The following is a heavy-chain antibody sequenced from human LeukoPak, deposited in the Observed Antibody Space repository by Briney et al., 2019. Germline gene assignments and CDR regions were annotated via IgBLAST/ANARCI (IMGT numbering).Heavy chain of an antibody. CDR2: INAGNGNT. CDR1: GYTFTSYA. CDR3: ARACSSTSCYKKGYYFDY. Sequence: GASVKVSCKASGYTFTSYAMHWVRQVPGQRPEWMGWINAGNGNTKYSQKFQGRVTITRDTSASTAYMELSSLRSEDTAVYYCARACSSTSCYKKGYYFDYWGQGTLVTVSS. J-gene: IGHJ4*02. D-gene: IGHD2-2*02. V-gene: IGHV1-3*01.